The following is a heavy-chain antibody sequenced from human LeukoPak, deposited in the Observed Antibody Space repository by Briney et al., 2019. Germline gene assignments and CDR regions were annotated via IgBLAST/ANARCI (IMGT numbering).Heavy chain of an antibody. J-gene: IGHJ4*02. Sequence: PSETLSLTCTVSGGSISSYYWSWIRQPAGKGLEWIGRIHTSGSTNYNPSLKSRVTMSVDTSKNQFSLKLSSVTAADTAVYYCARSTIFGVVITFDYWGQGTLVTVSS. D-gene: IGHD3-3*01. CDR3: ARSTIFGVVITFDY. CDR1: GGSISSYY. CDR2: IHTSGST. V-gene: IGHV4-4*07.